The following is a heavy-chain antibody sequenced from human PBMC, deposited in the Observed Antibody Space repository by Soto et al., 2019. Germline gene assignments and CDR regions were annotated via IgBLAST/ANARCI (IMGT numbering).Heavy chain of an antibody. Sequence: GGSLRLSCAASGFTFSNYAMSWVRQAPGKGLKWVSAISGSGGSTYYADSVKGRFTIPRDNSKNTLYLQMNSLRAEDTAIYYCAKVRSQRSSWPQNFDYWGQGTLVTVSS. D-gene: IGHD6-13*01. J-gene: IGHJ4*02. CDR1: GFTFSNYA. CDR3: AKVRSQRSSWPQNFDY. V-gene: IGHV3-23*01. CDR2: ISGSGGST.